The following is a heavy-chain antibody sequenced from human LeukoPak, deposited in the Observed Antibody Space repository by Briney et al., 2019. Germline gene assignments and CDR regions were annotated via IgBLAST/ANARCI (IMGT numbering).Heavy chain of an antibody. CDR3: ARTLYYDILTGYSPTPYYFDY. D-gene: IGHD3-9*01. V-gene: IGHV3-7*03. CDR1: GFTFSSYW. CDR2: IKQDGSEK. J-gene: IGHJ4*02. Sequence: PGGSLRLSCAASGFTFSSYWMSCVSQAPGKGLEWVANIKQDGSEKYYVDSVKGRFTISRDNAKNSLYLQMNSLRAEDTAVYYCARTLYYDILTGYSPTPYYFDYWGQGTLVTVSS.